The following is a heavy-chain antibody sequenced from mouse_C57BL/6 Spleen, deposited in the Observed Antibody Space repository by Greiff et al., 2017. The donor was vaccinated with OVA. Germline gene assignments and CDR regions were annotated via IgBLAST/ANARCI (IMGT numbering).Heavy chain of an antibody. CDR1: GFTFNTYA. J-gene: IGHJ4*01. CDR3: VRGYYGSSYVGGAMDY. D-gene: IGHD1-1*01. V-gene: IGHV10-3*01. CDR2: IRSKSSNYAT. Sequence: DVQLQESGGGLVQPKGSLKLSCAASGFTFNTYAMHWVRQAPGKGLEWVARIRSKSSNYATYYADSVKDRFTISRDDSQSMLYLQMNNLKTEDTAMYYCVRGYYGSSYVGGAMDYWGQGTSVTVSS.